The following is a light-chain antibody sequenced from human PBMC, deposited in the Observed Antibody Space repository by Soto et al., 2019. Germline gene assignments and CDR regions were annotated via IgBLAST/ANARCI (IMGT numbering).Light chain of an antibody. Sequence: SYELTQPLSVSVALGQTARITCGGNNIGSKNVHWYQQKPGQAPVLVISRDSNRPSGIPERFSGSNSGNTATLTISRAQAGDEADYYCQVWDSSIVVFGGGTKLTV. CDR1: NIGSKN. CDR2: RDS. V-gene: IGLV3-9*01. CDR3: QVWDSSIVV. J-gene: IGLJ2*01.